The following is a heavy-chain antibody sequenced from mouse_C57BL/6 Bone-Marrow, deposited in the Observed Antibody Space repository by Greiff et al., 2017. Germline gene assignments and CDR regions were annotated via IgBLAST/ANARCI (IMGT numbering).Heavy chain of an antibody. V-gene: IGHV1-69*01. J-gene: IGHJ1*03. CDR3: ARWSYYGYDGPCWYFDV. D-gene: IGHD2-2*01. Sequence: QVQLQQSGAELARPGASVKLSCKASGYTFTSYGISWVKQRTGQGLEWIGEIYPSDSYTNYNQKFKGKSTLTVDKSSSTAYMQLSSLTSEDSAVYYCARWSYYGYDGPCWYFDVWGTGTTVTVSS. CDR1: GYTFTSYG. CDR2: IYPSDSYT.